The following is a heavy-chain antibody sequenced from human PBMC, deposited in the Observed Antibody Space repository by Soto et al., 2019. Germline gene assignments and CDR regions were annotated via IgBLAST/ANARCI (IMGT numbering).Heavy chain of an antibody. V-gene: IGHV5-51*01. Sequence: GESLKISCKGSGYSFTSYWIGWVRQMPGKGLEWMGVIYPGDSDTRYSPSFQGQVTISADKSISTAYLQWSSLKASDTAMYYCARGLELGHFTDRYYFDYWGQGTLVTVS. CDR2: IYPGDSDT. J-gene: IGHJ4*02. CDR1: GYSFTSYW. D-gene: IGHD1-7*01. CDR3: ARGLELGHFTDRYYFDY.